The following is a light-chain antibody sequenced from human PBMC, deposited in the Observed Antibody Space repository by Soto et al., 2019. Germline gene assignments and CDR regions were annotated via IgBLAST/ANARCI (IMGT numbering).Light chain of an antibody. CDR3: QQYGSSPPWT. Sequence: EIVLTQSPGTLSLSPGERATLSCRASQSVSSSYLAWYQQKPGQAPRLLIYGASSRATGIPDRFSGSGSGTDFTLTISRPEPEDFAVYYCQQYGSSPPWTFGQGTKGEIK. V-gene: IGKV3-20*01. CDR1: QSVSSSY. J-gene: IGKJ1*01. CDR2: GAS.